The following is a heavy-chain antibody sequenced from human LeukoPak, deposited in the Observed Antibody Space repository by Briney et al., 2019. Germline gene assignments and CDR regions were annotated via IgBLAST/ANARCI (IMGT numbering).Heavy chain of an antibody. CDR2: ISGSGGST. CDR1: GFTFSSYA. V-gene: IGHV3-23*01. CDR3: AKDRRTTIFGVVIRNDAFDI. D-gene: IGHD3-3*01. J-gene: IGHJ3*02. Sequence: GGSLRLSCAASGFTFSSYAMSWVRQAPGKGLEWVSAISGSGGSTYYADSVKGRFTISRDNSKNTLYLQMNSLRAEDTAVYYCAKDRRTTIFGVVIRNDAFDIWGQGTMVTVSS.